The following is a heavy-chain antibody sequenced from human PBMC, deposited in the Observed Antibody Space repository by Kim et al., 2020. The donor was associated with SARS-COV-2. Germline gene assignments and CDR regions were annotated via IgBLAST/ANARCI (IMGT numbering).Heavy chain of an antibody. V-gene: IGHV3-49*04. CDR3: TRDGYCSSTSCYRWGWYYMDV. D-gene: IGHD2-2*02. J-gene: IGHJ6*03. Sequence: GGSLRLSCTASGFTFGDYAMSWVRQAPGKGLEWVGFIRSKAYGGTTEYAASVKGRFTISRDDSKSIAYLQMNSLKTEDTAVYYCTRDGYCSSTSCYRWGWYYMDVWGKGTTVTVSS. CDR1: GFTFGDYA. CDR2: IRSKAYGGTT.